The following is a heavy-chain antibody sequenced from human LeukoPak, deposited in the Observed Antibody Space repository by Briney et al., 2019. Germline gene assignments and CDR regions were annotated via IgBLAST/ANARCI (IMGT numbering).Heavy chain of an antibody. CDR2: INPNSGGT. J-gene: IGHJ3*02. Sequence: GASVKVSCKASGYTFTGYYMHWVRQAPGQGLERMGWINPNSGGTNYAQKFQGRVTMTRDTSISTAYMELSRLRSDDTAVYYCAREMGAVANAFDIWGQGTMVTVSS. V-gene: IGHV1-2*02. CDR1: GYTFTGYY. CDR3: AREMGAVANAFDI. D-gene: IGHD6-19*01.